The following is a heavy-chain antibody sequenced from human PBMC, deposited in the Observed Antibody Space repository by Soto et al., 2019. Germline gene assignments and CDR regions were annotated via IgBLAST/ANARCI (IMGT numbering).Heavy chain of an antibody. Sequence: QVQLVESGGGVVQPGRSLRLSCAASGFTFSSYGMHWVRQAPGKGLEWVAVIWYDGSNKYYADSVKGRFTISRDNSKNTLYLQMNSRRAEDTAVYYCARDIGGGYYGSGSPGVYYGMDVWGQGTTVTVSS. V-gene: IGHV3-33*01. J-gene: IGHJ6*02. CDR3: ARDIGGGYYGSGSPGVYYGMDV. CDR1: GFTFSSYG. D-gene: IGHD3-10*01. CDR2: IWYDGSNK.